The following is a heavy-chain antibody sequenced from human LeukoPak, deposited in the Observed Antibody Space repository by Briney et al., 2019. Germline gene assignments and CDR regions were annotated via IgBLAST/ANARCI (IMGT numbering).Heavy chain of an antibody. Sequence: SQTLSLTCTVSGGSISSGGYYWSWIRQHPGRGLGWIGYIYYSGSTYYNPSLRSRVTISVDTSKNQFSLKLSSVTAADTAVYYCARVGGYSYGADFWGRGTLVTVSS. CDR3: ARVGGYSYGADF. J-gene: IGHJ4*02. CDR2: IYYSGST. V-gene: IGHV4-31*03. D-gene: IGHD5-18*01. CDR1: GGSISSGGYY.